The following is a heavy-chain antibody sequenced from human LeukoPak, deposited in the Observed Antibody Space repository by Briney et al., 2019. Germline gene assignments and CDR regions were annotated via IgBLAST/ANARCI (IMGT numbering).Heavy chain of an antibody. CDR1: GFTFSDYY. D-gene: IGHD5-18*01. J-gene: IGHJ4*02. CDR3: ARDSNTAMIILDH. CDR2: ISGDSDTI. Sequence: GGSLRLYCVASGFTFSDYYMNWVRQTPEKGLEWIAHISGDSDTIYYTDSVKGRFTISRDNARNSLFLQMARLRAEDTAVYYCARDSNTAMIILDHWGQGTPVTVSS. V-gene: IGHV3-11*01.